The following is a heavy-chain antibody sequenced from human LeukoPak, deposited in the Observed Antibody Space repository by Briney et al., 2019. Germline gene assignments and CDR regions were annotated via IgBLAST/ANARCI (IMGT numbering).Heavy chain of an antibody. V-gene: IGHV3-23*01. CDR1: GFKFSNFG. Sequence: GRSLRLSCAASGFKFSNFGMHWVRQAPGKGLEWVSTLSVSGGNTYYADSVKGRFTISRDNSKNTLYLQMNSLRAEDTAVYYCAKDEFDSSGYYFDYWGQETLVTVSS. D-gene: IGHD3-22*01. CDR3: AKDEFDSSGYYFDY. J-gene: IGHJ4*02. CDR2: LSVSGGNT.